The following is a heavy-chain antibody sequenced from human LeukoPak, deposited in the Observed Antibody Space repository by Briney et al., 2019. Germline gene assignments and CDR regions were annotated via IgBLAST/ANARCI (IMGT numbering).Heavy chain of an antibody. CDR3: ARFAVTTAGDY. Sequence: GGSLRLSCAASGLTFSSYWMHWVRQAPGKGLVWVSRITGDGSGVNYADSVKGRFTISRDNAKNTLYLQMNSLRAEDTAVYYCARFAVTTAGDYWGQGTLVTVSS. J-gene: IGHJ4*02. CDR2: ITGDGSGV. CDR1: GLTFSSYW. V-gene: IGHV3-74*01. D-gene: IGHD1-1*01.